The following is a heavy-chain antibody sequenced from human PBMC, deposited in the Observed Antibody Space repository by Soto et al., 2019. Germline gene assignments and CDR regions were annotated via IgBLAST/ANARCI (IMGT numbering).Heavy chain of an antibody. J-gene: IGHJ5*02. D-gene: IGHD2-2*02. CDR1: GGSISSGDYY. CDR2: IYYSGST. Sequence: SETLSLTCTVSGGSISSGDYYWSWIGQPPGKGLEWIGYIYYSGSTYYNPSLKSRVTISVDTSKNQFSLKLSSVTAADTAVYYCARGGGYCSSTSCYREDWFDPWGQGTLVTVSS. CDR3: ARGGGYCSSTSCYREDWFDP. V-gene: IGHV4-30-4*01.